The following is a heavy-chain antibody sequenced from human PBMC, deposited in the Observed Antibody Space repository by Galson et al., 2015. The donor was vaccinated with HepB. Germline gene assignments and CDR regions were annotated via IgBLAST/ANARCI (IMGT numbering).Heavy chain of an antibody. D-gene: IGHD4-11*01. J-gene: IGHJ6*03. CDR3: ARGPRGGQTTVTTPQRYYYYYMDV. CDR1: GGSFSGYY. CDR2: INHSGST. Sequence: TLSLTCAVYGGSFSGYYWSWIRQPPGKGLEWIGEINHSGSTKNNPALKSRVTISVDRSKNQFSLKLSSVTAADTAVYYCARGPRGGQTTVTTPQRYYYYYMDVWGKGTTVTVSS. V-gene: IGHV4-34*01.